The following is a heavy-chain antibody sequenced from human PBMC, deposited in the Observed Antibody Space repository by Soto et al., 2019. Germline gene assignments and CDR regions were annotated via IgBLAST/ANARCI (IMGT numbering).Heavy chain of an antibody. CDR2: IYYSGST. CDR1: GGSISSYY. CDR3: ARVRRPTTVSSYYYYYMDV. V-gene: IGHV4-59*01. Sequence: PSETLSLTYTVSGGSISSYYWSWIRQPPGKGLEWIGYIYYSGSTNYNPSLKSRVTISVDTSKNQFSLKLSSVTAADTAVYYCARVRRPTTVSSYYYYYMDVWGKGTTVTVSS. J-gene: IGHJ6*03. D-gene: IGHD4-17*01.